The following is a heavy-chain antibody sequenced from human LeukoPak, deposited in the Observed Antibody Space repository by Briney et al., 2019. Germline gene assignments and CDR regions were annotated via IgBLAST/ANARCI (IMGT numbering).Heavy chain of an antibody. CDR3: AKEIYDVLNDYKNSMDV. V-gene: IGHV3-9*01. CDR2: ISWDSGNI. J-gene: IGHJ6*03. CDR1: GFAFDDYA. Sequence: PGGSLRLSCAASGFAFDDYAIHWIRQVPGKGLEWVSGISWDSGNIGYADSVKGRFTISRDNAKNTLYLQMNSLRGDDTALYYCAKEIYDVLNDYKNSMDVWGKGTTVTVSS. D-gene: IGHD3-9*01.